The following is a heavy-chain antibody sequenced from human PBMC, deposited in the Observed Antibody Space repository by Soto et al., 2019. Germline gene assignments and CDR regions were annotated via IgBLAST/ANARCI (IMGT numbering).Heavy chain of an antibody. J-gene: IGHJ3*02. CDR3: ARDHDYGGNSEAFDI. V-gene: IGHV3-30-3*01. Sequence: GGSLRLSCAASGFTFSSYAMHWVRQAPGKGLEWVAVISYDGSNKYYADSVKGRFTISRDNSKNTLYLQMNSLRAEDTAVYYCARDHDYGGNSEAFDIWGQGTMVTVSS. CDR1: GFTFSSYA. D-gene: IGHD4-17*01. CDR2: ISYDGSNK.